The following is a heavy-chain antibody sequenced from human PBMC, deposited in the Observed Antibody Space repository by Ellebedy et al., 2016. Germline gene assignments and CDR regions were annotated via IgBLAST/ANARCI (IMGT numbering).Heavy chain of an antibody. CDR1: GGSVGSDY. Sequence: SETLSLACNVSGGSVGSDYWNWIRRPPGKRLEWIGYVFHTGATDYNPSLKSRVTMSVDTARSQFSLRLTSVTAADTAVYYCAKWNGGWYAFEVWGQGTMVTVSS. V-gene: IGHV4-59*02. J-gene: IGHJ3*01. CDR3: AKWNGGWYAFEV. D-gene: IGHD6-19*01. CDR2: VFHTGAT.